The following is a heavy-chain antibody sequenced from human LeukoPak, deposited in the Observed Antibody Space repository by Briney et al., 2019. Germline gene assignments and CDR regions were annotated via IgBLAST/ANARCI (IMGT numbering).Heavy chain of an antibody. J-gene: IGHJ4*02. V-gene: IGHV4-39*01. D-gene: IGHD3-3*01. Sequence: SETLSLTCTVSGGSISGSSYYWGWIRQPPGTGLEWIGSIYYSGSTYYNPSLKSRVTISVDTSKNQFSLKLSSVTAADTAVYYCASGDFWSGYYRGDFDYWGQGTLVTVSS. CDR2: IYYSGST. CDR3: ASGDFWSGYYRGDFDY. CDR1: GGSISGSSYY.